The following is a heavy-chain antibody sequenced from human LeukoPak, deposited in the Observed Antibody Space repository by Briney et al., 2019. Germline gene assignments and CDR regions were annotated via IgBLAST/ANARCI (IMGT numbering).Heavy chain of an antibody. CDR2: ISYDGSNK. V-gene: IGHV3-30*04. Sequence: GGSLRLSCAASGFTFSSYAMHWVRQAPGKGLEWVAVISYDGSNKYYADSVKGRFTISRDNSKNTLYLQMNSLRAEDTAVYYCTREHYFYHMDGWGEGTTVTVPS. J-gene: IGHJ6*03. CDR3: TREHYFYHMDG. CDR1: GFTFSSYA.